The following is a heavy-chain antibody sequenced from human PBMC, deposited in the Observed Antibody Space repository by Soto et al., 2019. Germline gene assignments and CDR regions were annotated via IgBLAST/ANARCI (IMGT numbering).Heavy chain of an antibody. CDR2: IYYSGST. CDR1: GGSISSGDYY. Sequence: SETLSLTCTVSGGSISSGDYYWNWIRQHPGKGLEWIGYIYYSGSTYYNPSLKSRVTISVDTSKKQFSMKLSSVTAADTAVYYCARGLRGGDYPYYNYYGMDVWGQGTTVTV. J-gene: IGHJ6*02. D-gene: IGHD2-21*02. CDR3: ARGLRGGDYPYYNYYGMDV. V-gene: IGHV4-31*03.